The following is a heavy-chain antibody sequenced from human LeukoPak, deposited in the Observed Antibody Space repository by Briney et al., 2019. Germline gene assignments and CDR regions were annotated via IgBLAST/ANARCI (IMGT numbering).Heavy chain of an antibody. J-gene: IGHJ4*02. D-gene: IGHD5-18*01. V-gene: IGHV3-7*01. Sequence: GGSLRLSCAASGFTFSSYWMSWVRQAPGKGLEWVANIKQDGSEKYYVDSVKSRFTISRDNAKNSLYLQMNSLRAEDTAVYYCARMDVDTAMVLDYWGQGTLVTVSS. CDR1: GFTFSSYW. CDR2: IKQDGSEK. CDR3: ARMDVDTAMVLDY.